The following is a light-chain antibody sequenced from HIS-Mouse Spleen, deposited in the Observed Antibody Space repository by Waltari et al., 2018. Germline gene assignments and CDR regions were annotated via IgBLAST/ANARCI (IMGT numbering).Light chain of an antibody. Sequence: SYELTQPTSVSVSPGQTARITCSGDALPKKYAYWYQQKSGQAPVLVIYEDSKRPSGIPERFSGSSSGTMATLTISGAQVEDEAEYYCYSTDSSGNHRVFGGGTKLTVL. CDR2: EDS. CDR3: YSTDSSGNHRV. J-gene: IGLJ2*01. CDR1: ALPKKY. V-gene: IGLV3-10*01.